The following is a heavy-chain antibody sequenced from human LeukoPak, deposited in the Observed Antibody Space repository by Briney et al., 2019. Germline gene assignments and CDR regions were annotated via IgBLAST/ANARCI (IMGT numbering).Heavy chain of an antibody. Sequence: GGSLRLSCEASGFTFSSYGMHWVRQAPGKGLEWVAFIRYDGSNKYYADSVKGRFTISRDNSKSTLSLQMNSLRAEDTAVYYCAKDTGDSWYFDLCGRGTLVTVSS. V-gene: IGHV3-30*02. CDR2: IRYDGSNK. CDR1: GFTFSSYG. CDR3: AKDTGDSWYFDL. J-gene: IGHJ2*01. D-gene: IGHD2-21*02.